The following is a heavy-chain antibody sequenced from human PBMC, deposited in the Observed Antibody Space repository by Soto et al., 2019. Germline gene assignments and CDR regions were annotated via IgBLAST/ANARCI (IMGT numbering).Heavy chain of an antibody. D-gene: IGHD4-4*01. J-gene: IGHJ4*02. V-gene: IGHV3-33*01. CDR3: ARATPYVVTTEWYYFDY. CDR1: GFTFSSYG. CDR2: IWYDGSNK. Sequence: GGSLRLSCAASGFTFSSYGMHWVRQAPGKGLEWVAVIWYDGSNKYYADSVKGRITISRDNSKNTLYLQMNSLRAEDTAVYYCARATPYVVTTEWYYFDYWGQGTLVTVSS.